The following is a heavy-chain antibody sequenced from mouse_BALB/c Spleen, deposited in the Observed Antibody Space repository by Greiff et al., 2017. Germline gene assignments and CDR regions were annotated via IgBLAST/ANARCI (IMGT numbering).Heavy chain of an antibody. CDR3: ARDRGNYEEYYFDY. J-gene: IGHJ2*01. CDR2: ISYDGSN. D-gene: IGHD2-1*01. Sequence: DVQLQESGPGLVKPSQSLSLTCSVTGYSITSGYYWNWIRQFPGNKLEWMGYISYDGSNNYNPSLKNRISITRDTSKNQFFLKLNSVTTEDTATYYCARDRGNYEEYYFDYWGQGTTLTVSS. V-gene: IGHV3-6*02. CDR1: GYSITSGYY.